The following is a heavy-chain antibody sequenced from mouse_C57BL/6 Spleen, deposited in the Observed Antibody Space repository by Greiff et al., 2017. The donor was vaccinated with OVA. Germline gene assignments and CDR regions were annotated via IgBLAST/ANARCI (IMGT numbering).Heavy chain of an antibody. J-gene: IGHJ3*01. CDR1: GFTFSSYA. CDR3: TRDDDYDWAWFAY. CDR2: ISSGGDYI. V-gene: IGHV5-9-1*02. Sequence: EVKLMESGEGLVKPGGSLKLSCAASGFTFSSYAMSWVRQTPETRLEWVAYISSGGDYIYYADTVKGRFTISRDNARNTLYLQMSSLKSEDTAMYYCTRDDDYDWAWFAYWGQGTLVTVSA. D-gene: IGHD2-4*01.